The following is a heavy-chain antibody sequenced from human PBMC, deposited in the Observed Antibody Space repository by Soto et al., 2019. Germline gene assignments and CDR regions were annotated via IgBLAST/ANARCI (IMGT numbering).Heavy chain of an antibody. Sequence: SETLSLTCTVSGGSISSGGYYWSWIRQHPGKGLEWIGYIYYSGSTYYNPSLKSRVTISVDTSKNQLSLKLSSVTAADTAVYYCARDGDAGDYEYYYYGMDVWGQGTTVTVSS. CDR2: IYYSGST. J-gene: IGHJ6*02. V-gene: IGHV4-31*03. CDR3: ARDGDAGDYEYYYYGMDV. D-gene: IGHD4-17*01. CDR1: GGSISSGGYY.